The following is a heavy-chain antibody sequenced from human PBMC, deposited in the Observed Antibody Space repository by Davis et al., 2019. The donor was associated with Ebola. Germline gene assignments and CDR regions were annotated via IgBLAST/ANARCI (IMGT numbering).Heavy chain of an antibody. V-gene: IGHV3-23*01. Sequence: GGSLRLSCAASGFTFNNYAMSWVRQAPGKGLEWVSVISSRATTIYYADSVRGRFTISRDNSKNTLYLQMNSLRADDTAVYYCAKDRRGYNSAADYWGQGTLVTVSS. CDR1: GFTFNNYA. J-gene: IGHJ4*02. D-gene: IGHD5-24*01. CDR3: AKDRRGYNSAADY. CDR2: ISSRATTI.